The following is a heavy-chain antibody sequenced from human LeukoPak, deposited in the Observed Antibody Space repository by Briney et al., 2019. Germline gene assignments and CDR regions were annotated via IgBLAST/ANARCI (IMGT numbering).Heavy chain of an antibody. CDR3: ARVRGSSSWPNYYGMDV. CDR2: ISSSSSYI. J-gene: IGHJ6*02. Sequence: GGSLRLSCAASGFTFSSYSMNWVRQAPGKGLEWVSSISSSSSYIYYADSVKGRFTISRDNAKNSLYLQMNSLRAEDTAVYYCARVRGSSSWPNYYGMDVWGQGTTVTVSS. D-gene: IGHD6-13*01. V-gene: IGHV3-21*01. CDR1: GFTFSSYS.